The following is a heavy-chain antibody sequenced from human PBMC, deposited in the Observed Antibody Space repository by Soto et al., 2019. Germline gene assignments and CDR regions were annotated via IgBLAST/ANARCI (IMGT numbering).Heavy chain of an antibody. D-gene: IGHD6-19*01. CDR2: IYSGGST. V-gene: IGHV3-66*01. J-gene: IGHJ4*02. CDR3: ARGPAVAGILSDY. CDR1: GFTVSSNY. Sequence: EVQLVESGGGLVQPGGSLRLSCAASGFTVSSNYMSWVRQAPGKGLEWVSVIYSGGSTYYADSVKGRFTISRDNSKNTLYLQMNSRRAEDTAVYYCARGPAVAGILSDYWGQGTLVTVSS.